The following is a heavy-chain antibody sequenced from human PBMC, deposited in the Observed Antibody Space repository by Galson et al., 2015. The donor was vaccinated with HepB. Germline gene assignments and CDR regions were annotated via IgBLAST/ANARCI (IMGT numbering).Heavy chain of an antibody. V-gene: IGHV1-3*01. D-gene: IGHD6-13*01. CDR2: INAGNGNT. CDR1: GYTFTSYA. Sequence: SVKVSCKASGYTFTSYAMHWVRQAPGQRLEWMGWINAGNGNTKYSQKFQGRVTITRDTSASTAYMELSSLRSEDTAVYYCARAGYLSRRYYYYGMDVWGQGTTVTVSS. CDR3: ARAGYLSRRYYYYGMDV. J-gene: IGHJ6*02.